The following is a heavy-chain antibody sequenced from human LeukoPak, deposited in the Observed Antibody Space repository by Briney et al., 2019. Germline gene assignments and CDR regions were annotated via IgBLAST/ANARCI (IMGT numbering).Heavy chain of an antibody. CDR1: GFTFSSYS. J-gene: IGHJ4*02. CDR2: ISWNSGSI. Sequence: GGSLRLSCAASGFTFSSYSMNWVRQAPWKGLEWVSGISWNSGSIGYADSVKGRFTISRDNAKNSLYLQMNSLRAEDTALYYCAKVRDYYGSGSYSTIFDYWGQGTLVTVSS. V-gene: IGHV3-9*01. CDR3: AKVRDYYGSGSYSTIFDY. D-gene: IGHD3-10*01.